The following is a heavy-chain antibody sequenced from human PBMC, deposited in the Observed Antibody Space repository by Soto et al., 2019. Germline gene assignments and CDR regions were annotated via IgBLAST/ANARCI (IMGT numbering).Heavy chain of an antibody. J-gene: IGHJ2*01. CDR2: IYYSGST. CDR1: GGSISSSSYY. Sequence: SETLSLTCTVSGGSISSSSYYWGWIRQPPGKGLEWIGSIYYSGSTYYNPSLKSRVTISVDTSKNQFSLKLSSVTAADTAVYYCARRWAVAGTRTTNWYFDLWGRGTLVTVSS. D-gene: IGHD6-19*01. V-gene: IGHV4-39*01. CDR3: ARRWAVAGTRTTNWYFDL.